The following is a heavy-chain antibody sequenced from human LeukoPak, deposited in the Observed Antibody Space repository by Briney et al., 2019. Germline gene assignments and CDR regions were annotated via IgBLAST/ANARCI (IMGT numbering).Heavy chain of an antibody. CDR3: ARDAGMLVVVVAATYADY. D-gene: IGHD2-15*01. J-gene: IGHJ4*02. Sequence: GGSLRLSCAASGFTFSSYAMHWVRQAPGKGLEWVAVISYDGSNKYYADSVKGRFTISRDNSKNTLYLQMNSLRAEDTAVYYCARDAGMLVVVVAATYADYWGQGTLVTVSS. CDR2: ISYDGSNK. CDR1: GFTFSSYA. V-gene: IGHV3-30*04.